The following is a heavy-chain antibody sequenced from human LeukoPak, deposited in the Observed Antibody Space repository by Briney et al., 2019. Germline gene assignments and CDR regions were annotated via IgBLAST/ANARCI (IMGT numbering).Heavy chain of an antibody. CDR2: IWNDGNNK. V-gene: IGHV3-33*01. CDR3: AREVGNYYGDPVVY. D-gene: IGHD4-17*01. Sequence: GRSLRLSCAASGFIFSSFGMHCVRQAPGKRLEWVAAIWNDGNNKYYADSVKGRFTISRDNSRNTLYLQMNSLRAEDTAVYYCAREVGNYYGDPVVYWGQGTLVTVSS. CDR1: GFIFSSFG. J-gene: IGHJ4*02.